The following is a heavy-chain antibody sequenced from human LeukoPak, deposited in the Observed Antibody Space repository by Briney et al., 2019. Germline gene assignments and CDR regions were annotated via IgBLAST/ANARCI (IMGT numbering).Heavy chain of an antibody. CDR1: GGSISSSSYY. CDR2: IYYSGST. V-gene: IGHV4-39*01. J-gene: IGHJ5*02. CDR3: ASVTAYYDILTGYFGP. D-gene: IGHD3-9*01. Sequence: SETLSLTCTVSGGSISSSSYYWGWIRQPPGKGLEWIESIYYSGSTYYNPSLKSRVTISVDTSKNQFSLKLSSVTAADTAVYYCASVTAYYDILTGYFGPWGQGTLVTVSS.